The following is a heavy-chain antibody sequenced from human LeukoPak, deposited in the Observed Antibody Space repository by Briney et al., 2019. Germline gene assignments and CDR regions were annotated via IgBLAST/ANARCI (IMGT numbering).Heavy chain of an antibody. J-gene: IGHJ4*02. Sequence: GGSLTLSCAASGFTFSSYAMSWVSQAPGKGLEWVSAISGSGGSTYYADSVKGRFTISRDNSKNTLYLQMNSLRAEDTAVYYCAKDSGKANYYGSGSLYYFDYWGQGTLVTVSS. CDR3: AKDSGKANYYGSGSLYYFDY. CDR1: GFTFSSYA. CDR2: ISGSGGST. D-gene: IGHD3-10*01. V-gene: IGHV3-23*01.